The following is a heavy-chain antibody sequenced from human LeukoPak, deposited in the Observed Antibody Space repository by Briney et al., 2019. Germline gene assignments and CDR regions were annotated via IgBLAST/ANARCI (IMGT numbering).Heavy chain of an antibody. CDR3: ARGPVLLWFGELLSSSLDY. D-gene: IGHD3-10*01. CDR2: INPNSGGT. CDR1: GYTFTGYY. J-gene: IGHJ4*02. V-gene: IGHV1-2*02. Sequence: ASVKVSCKASGYTFTGYYMHWVRQAPGQGLEWMGWINPNSGGTNYAQKFQGRVTMTRDTSISTAYMELSRLRSDDTAVYYCARGPVLLWFGELLSSSLDYWGQGTLVTVSS.